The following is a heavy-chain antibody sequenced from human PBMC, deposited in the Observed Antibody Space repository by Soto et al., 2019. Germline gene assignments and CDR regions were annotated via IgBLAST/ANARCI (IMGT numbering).Heavy chain of an antibody. Sequence: PRGCLRLSCAACGFTFSSYSMNWVRQAPGKGLEWVSSISSSSSYIYYADSVKGRFTISRDNAKNSLYLQMNSLRAEDTAVYYCARDRGIAAAGQHYYYYYGSEVWGKGTTVGVSS. CDR1: GFTFSSYS. V-gene: IGHV3-21*01. CDR2: ISSSSSYI. J-gene: IGHJ6*01. CDR3: ARDRGIAAAGQHYYYYYGSEV. D-gene: IGHD6-13*01.